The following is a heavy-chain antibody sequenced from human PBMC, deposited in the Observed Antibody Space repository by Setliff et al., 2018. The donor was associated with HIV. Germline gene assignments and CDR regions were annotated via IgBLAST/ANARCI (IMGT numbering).Heavy chain of an antibody. V-gene: IGHV4-38-2*02. J-gene: IGHJ4*02. CDR3: ARVTSSPGYFLDY. D-gene: IGHD1-1*01. CDR1: GYSISSGYY. CDR2: IYHSGST. Sequence: PSETLSLTCTVSGYSISSGYYWGWIRQPPGKGLEWIGSIYHSGSTYYNPSLKSRVTISVDTSKNQFSLKLSSVTAADTAVYYCARVTSSPGYFLDYWGQGTLVTVSS.